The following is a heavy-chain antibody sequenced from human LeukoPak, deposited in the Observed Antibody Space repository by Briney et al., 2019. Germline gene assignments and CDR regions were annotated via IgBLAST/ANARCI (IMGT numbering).Heavy chain of an antibody. J-gene: IGHJ6*02. V-gene: IGHV4-31*03. CDR2: IYYSGST. Sequence: SETLSLTCTVSGGSISSGGYYWSWIRQHPGKGLEWIGYIYYSGSTYYNPSLKSRVTISVDTSKNQFSLKLSSVTAADTAVYYCARGLEGATSGYYGMDVWGQGTTVTVSS. CDR1: GGSISSGGYY. D-gene: IGHD1-26*01. CDR3: ARGLEGATSGYYGMDV.